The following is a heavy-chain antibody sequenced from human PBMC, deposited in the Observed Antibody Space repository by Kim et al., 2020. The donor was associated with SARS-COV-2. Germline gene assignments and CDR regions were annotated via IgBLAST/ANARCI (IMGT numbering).Heavy chain of an antibody. V-gene: IGHV3-15*01. Sequence: GGSLRLSCAASGFTFSNAWMSWVRQAPGKGLEWVGRIKSKLYGETKEYAEFVKGRFTISRDDSKNTLYLQMNSLRIEVSAVYFCPTGGGRGQWMVFGGQGTLVTVSS. CDR2: IKSKLYGETK. D-gene: IGHD6-19*01. CDR3: PTGGGRGQWMVF. J-gene: IGHJ4*02. CDR1: GFTFSNAW.